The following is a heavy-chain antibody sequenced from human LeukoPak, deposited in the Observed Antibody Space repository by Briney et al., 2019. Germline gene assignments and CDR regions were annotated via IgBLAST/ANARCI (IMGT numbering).Heavy chain of an antibody. CDR3: ARSDWFDP. Sequence: GGSLRLSCAASGFTFSSYWMNWARQAPGKGLEWVASINHNGNVNYYVDSVKGRFTISRDNAKNSLYLQMNSLRAEDTAMYYCARSDWFDPWGQGTLVTVSS. V-gene: IGHV3-7*01. J-gene: IGHJ5*02. CDR1: GFTFSSYW. CDR2: INHNGNVN.